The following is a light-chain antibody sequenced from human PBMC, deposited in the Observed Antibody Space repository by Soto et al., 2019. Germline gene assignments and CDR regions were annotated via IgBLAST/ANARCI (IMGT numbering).Light chain of an antibody. CDR2: KAS. CDR3: QQYNSYWT. J-gene: IGKJ1*01. V-gene: IGKV1-5*03. Sequence: DIQMTQSPSTLSSSVGDRVTITFRASQSISSWLVWYQQKPGKAPKLLIYKASSLESGVPSRFSGSGSGTEFTLTISSLQPDDFATYYCQQYNSYWTFGQGTKVDI. CDR1: QSISSW.